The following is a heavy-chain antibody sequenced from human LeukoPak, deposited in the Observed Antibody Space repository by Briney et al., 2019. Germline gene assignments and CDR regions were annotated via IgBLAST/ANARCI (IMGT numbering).Heavy chain of an antibody. V-gene: IGHV3-21*01. CDR3: TRVVNYWSRGYIGV. CDR2: ISSSSSYI. CDR1: GFTFSSYS. D-gene: IGHD1-7*01. Sequence: GGYLSLSCVASGFTFSSYSMNWVRQAPGKGLEWVASISSSSSYIYYADSVKGRFTISRHSDKKSLSLTTNRLRAKAPTVQYCTRVVNYWSRGYIGVWGKGCSVTV. J-gene: IGHJ6*03.